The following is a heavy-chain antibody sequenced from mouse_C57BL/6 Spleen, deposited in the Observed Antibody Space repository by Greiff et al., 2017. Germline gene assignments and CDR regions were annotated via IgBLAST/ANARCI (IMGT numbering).Heavy chain of an antibody. V-gene: IGHV1-53*01. D-gene: IGHD3-3*01. Sequence: QVQLQQPGTELVKPGASVKLSCTASGYTITSYWMHWVKQRPGQGLEWIGNINPSNGGTNYNAKFQSKATLTVDKSSNTAYLQLHRLTSEDAAVYDCARGGPSAMDYWGQGTSVTVSA. CDR1: GYTITSYW. J-gene: IGHJ4*01. CDR3: ARGGPSAMDY. CDR2: INPSNGGT.